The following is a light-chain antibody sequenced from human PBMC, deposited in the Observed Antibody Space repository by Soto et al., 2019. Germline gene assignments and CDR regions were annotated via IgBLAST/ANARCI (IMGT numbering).Light chain of an antibody. CDR1: QAIRYD. J-gene: IGKJ1*01. Sequence: DIQMTQSPSSLSASVQERFTITCRASQAIRYDLGWYQQKPGTAPKRLIYATFTLQSGAPSRFSGSGSGTEFTLTINSLQPEDFATYYCLQYSSNPRTFGQGTKVDIK. CDR3: LQYSSNPRT. V-gene: IGKV1-17*01. CDR2: ATF.